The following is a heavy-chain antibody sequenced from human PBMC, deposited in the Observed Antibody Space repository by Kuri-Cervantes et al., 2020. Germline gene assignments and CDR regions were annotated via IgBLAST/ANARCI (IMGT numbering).Heavy chain of an antibody. Sequence: GGSLRLSCAASGFTFSNAWMSWVRQAPGKGLEWVGLIRNKLDGGTTDYAAPVKGRLSISRDDSKSTLSLQMISLQTEDTAIYYCTTFNDRDAFDIWGQGTMVTVSS. J-gene: IGHJ3*02. CDR2: IRNKLDGGTT. V-gene: IGHV3-15*01. CDR1: GFTFSNAW. CDR3: TTFNDRDAFDI.